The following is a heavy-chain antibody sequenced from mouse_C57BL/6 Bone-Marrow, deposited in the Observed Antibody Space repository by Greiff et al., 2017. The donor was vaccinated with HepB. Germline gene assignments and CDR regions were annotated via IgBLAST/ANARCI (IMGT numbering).Heavy chain of an antibody. CDR1: GYSITSGYY. V-gene: IGHV3-6*01. CDR2: INYDGSN. Sequence: EVQLQESGPGLVKPSQSLSLTCSVTGYSITSGYYWNWIRQFPGNKLEWMGYINYDGSNNYNPSLKNRISITRDTSKNQFFLKLNSVTTEDTATYYCARRGYGSSFFAYWGQGTLVTVSA. J-gene: IGHJ3*01. CDR3: ARRGYGSSFFAY. D-gene: IGHD1-1*01.